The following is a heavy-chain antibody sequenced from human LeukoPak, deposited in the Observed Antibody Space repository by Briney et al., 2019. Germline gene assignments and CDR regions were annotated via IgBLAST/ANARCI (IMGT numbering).Heavy chain of an antibody. J-gene: IGHJ4*02. CDR3: ARDRSAYDLDY. Sequence: PGRSLRLSCAASGFTFSSYGVHWVRQAPGKGLEWVAVIWYDGSNKYYADSVKGRFTISRDNPKNTLYLQMSSLRADDTAVYYCARDRSAYDLDYWGQGSLVTVSS. CDR1: GFTFSSYG. V-gene: IGHV3-33*01. CDR2: IWYDGSNK. D-gene: IGHD5-12*01.